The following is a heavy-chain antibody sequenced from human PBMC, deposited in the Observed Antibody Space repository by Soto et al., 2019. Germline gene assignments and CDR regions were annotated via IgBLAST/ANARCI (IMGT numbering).Heavy chain of an antibody. CDR3: ARVRGQQLPPSRWFDP. CDR1: GGSISSGGYY. V-gene: IGHV4-31*03. CDR2: IYYSGST. D-gene: IGHD6-13*01. Sequence: QVQLQESGPGLVKPSQTLSLTCTVSGGSISSGGYYWSWIRQHPGKGLEWIGYIYYSGSTYYNPSLKSRVTISVDTSKNLFSLKLSSVTAADTAVYYCARVRGQQLPPSRWFDPWGQGTLVTVSS. J-gene: IGHJ5*02.